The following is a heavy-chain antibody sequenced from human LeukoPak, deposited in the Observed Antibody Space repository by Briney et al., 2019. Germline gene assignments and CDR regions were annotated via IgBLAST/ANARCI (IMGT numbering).Heavy chain of an antibody. V-gene: IGHV3-48*03. Sequence: GGSLRLSCAASGFTFSSYEMNWVRQAPGKGLEWVSYISSSGSTIYYADSVKGRFTISRDNAKNSLYLQMNSLRAEDTAVYYCARATYYYGSGSLTMDVWGKGTTVTISS. D-gene: IGHD3-10*01. J-gene: IGHJ6*03. CDR2: ISSSGSTI. CDR3: ARATYYYGSGSLTMDV. CDR1: GFTFSSYE.